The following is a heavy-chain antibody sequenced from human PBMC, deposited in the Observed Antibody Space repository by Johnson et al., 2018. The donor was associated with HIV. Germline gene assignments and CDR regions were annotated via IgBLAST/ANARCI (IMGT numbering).Heavy chain of an antibody. CDR2: ISYDGSNK. D-gene: IGHD2-2*01. CDR1: GFTFSSYA. V-gene: IGHV3-30*14. CDR3: ATFRVLVYQPLRPHAFDI. Sequence: HVQLVESGGGVVQPGRSLRLSCAASGFTFSSYAMHWVRQAPGKGLEWVAVISYDGSNKYYADSVKGRFTISRDNSKNTLYLQMNSLRAEDPAAYYCATFRVLVYQPLRPHAFDIWGQGTMVTVSS. J-gene: IGHJ3*02.